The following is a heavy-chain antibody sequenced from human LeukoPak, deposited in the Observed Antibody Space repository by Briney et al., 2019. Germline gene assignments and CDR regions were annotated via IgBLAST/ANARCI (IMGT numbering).Heavy chain of an antibody. CDR1: GYTFTSYD. CDR3: ARSFQSGYYTQYYYGMDV. J-gene: IGHJ6*02. CDR2: MNPNSGNT. Sequence: ASVKVSCKASGYTFTSYDIHWVRQATGQGLEWMGWMNPNSGNTGYAQKFQGRVTMTRNTSISTAYMELSSLRSEDTAVYYCARSFQSGYYTQYYYGMDVWGQGTTVTVSS. D-gene: IGHD3-3*01. V-gene: IGHV1-8*01.